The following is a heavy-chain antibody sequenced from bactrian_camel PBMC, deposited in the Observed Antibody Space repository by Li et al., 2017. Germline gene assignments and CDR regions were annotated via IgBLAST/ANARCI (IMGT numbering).Heavy chain of an antibody. CDR3: GASSVCPPYGTNWGSWPVFGN. D-gene: IGHD6*01. CDR1: ASSRKC. Sequence: VQLVESGGGSVQAGGSQTLSCAASASSRKCMGWFRQAPGKEREGVATIYTGDGSTYYVDPVKGRFTTSQDNAKNTVFLQMDSLKPEDTAMYYCGASSVCPPYGTNWGSWPVFGNWGQGTQVTVS. J-gene: IGHJ6*01. CDR2: IYTGDGST. V-gene: IGHV3S40*01.